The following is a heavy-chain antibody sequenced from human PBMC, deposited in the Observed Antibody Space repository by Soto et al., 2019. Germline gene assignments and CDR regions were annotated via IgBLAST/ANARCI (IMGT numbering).Heavy chain of an antibody. CDR1: GHTFTSYD. D-gene: IGHD6-6*01. CDR2: MNPNSGNT. V-gene: IGHV1-8*01. Sequence: QVQLVQSGAEVKKTGASVKVSCKASGHTFTSYDINWVRQATGQGLEWMGWMNPNSGNTGYAQKFQGRVTMTRDTSISTVYMELSSLRSEDTAVYYCARKYSNSSYHYGMDVWGQGTTVTVSS. J-gene: IGHJ6*02. CDR3: ARKYSNSSYHYGMDV.